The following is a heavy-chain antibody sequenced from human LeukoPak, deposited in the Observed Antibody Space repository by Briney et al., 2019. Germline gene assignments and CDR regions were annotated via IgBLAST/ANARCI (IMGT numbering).Heavy chain of an antibody. CDR1: GGPVSNKY. CDR3: ARYNYDFWSGYSKWFDP. Sequence: SETLSLTCTVSGGPVSNKYWSWIRQPAGKGLEWIGRFYTSGSTNYNPSLKSRVTMSVDTSKNQFSLKLSSVTAADTAVYYCARYNYDFWSGYSKWFDPWGQGTLVTVSS. CDR2: FYTSGST. D-gene: IGHD3-3*01. J-gene: IGHJ5*02. V-gene: IGHV4-4*07.